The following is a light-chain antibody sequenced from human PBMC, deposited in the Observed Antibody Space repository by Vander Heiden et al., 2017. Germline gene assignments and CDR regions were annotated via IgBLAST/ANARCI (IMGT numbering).Light chain of an antibody. J-gene: IGKJ1*01. CDR2: WGS. V-gene: IGKV2-28*01. Sequence: DLVMSQSPLSLPVTPGETASISCRSSQSLMHSNGYNYLDWYLQKPGQSPQLLIYWGSSRASGVPDRFSGSGSGTDFTLKISRVQAEDVGVYYCMQALQTPWTFGQGTKVEIK. CDR1: QSLMHSNGYNY. CDR3: MQALQTPWT.